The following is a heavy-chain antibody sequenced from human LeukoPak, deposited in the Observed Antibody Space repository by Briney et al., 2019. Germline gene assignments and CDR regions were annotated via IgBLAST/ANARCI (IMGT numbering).Heavy chain of an antibody. CDR3: ARRGQLATYGMDV. CDR1: GGTFSSYA. V-gene: IGHV1-69*13. CDR2: IIPIFGTA. D-gene: IGHD6-6*01. J-gene: IGHJ6*02. Sequence: SVKASCKASGGTFSSYAISWVRQAPGQGLEWMGGIIPIFGTANYAQKFQGRVTITADESTSTAYMELSSLRSEDTAVYYCARRGQLATYGMDVWGQGTTVTVSS.